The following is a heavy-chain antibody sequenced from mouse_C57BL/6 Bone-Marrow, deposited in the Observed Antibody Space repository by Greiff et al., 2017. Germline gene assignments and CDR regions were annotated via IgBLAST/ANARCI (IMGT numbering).Heavy chain of an antibody. V-gene: IGHV1-69*01. CDR2: IDPTDSYA. CDR3: ARGGNSMVTTKGFAY. J-gene: IGHJ3*01. Sequence: LQQPGAELVMPGAPVKLSCKASGYTFTSYCMLCLYRRPPPGHECIEEIDPTDSYANYNQKFKGKSTLTVGTSSSTDYMQLSSLTSEDSAVYYCARGGNSMVTTKGFAYWGQGTLVTVSA. CDR1: GYTFTSYC. D-gene: IGHD2-1*01.